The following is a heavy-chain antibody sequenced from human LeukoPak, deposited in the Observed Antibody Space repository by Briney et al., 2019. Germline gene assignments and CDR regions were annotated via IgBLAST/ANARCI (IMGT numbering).Heavy chain of an antibody. J-gene: IGHJ6*02. V-gene: IGHV3-21*01. CDR1: GLTFSGYT. CDR3: ARGIAASGYTMDV. D-gene: IGHD6-13*01. Sequence: PGGSLRLSCAASGLTFSGYTMNWVHQAPGKGLEWVASISPSGNYIYYADSVKGRFTISRDNAKNSLFLQMNSLRAEDTAVYSCARGIAASGYTMDVWGRGTTVTVSS. CDR2: ISPSGNYI.